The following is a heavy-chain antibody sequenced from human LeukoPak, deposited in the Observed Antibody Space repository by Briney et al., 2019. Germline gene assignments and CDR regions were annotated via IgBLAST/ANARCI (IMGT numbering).Heavy chain of an antibody. D-gene: IGHD3-16*01. J-gene: IGHJ4*02. CDR2: ITGSSSWT. V-gene: IGHV3-21*01. CDR3: ARDSALHLVILNY. CDR1: GFTFSDYS. Sequence: NPGGSLRLSCGASGFTFSDYSMNWVRQAPGKGLEWVSSITGSSSWTSYADSVKGRFTISRDNAKNSLYLQMTSLTAEDTAVYFCARDSALHLVILNYWGQGTLVTVSS.